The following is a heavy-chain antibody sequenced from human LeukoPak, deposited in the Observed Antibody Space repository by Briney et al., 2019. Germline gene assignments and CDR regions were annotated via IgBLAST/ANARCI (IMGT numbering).Heavy chain of an antibody. CDR3: ARFLRWFDP. CDR1: GGSISSGSYF. V-gene: IGHV4-61*02. CDR2: IFTSGST. Sequence: PSETLSLTCTVSGGSISSGSYFWTWIRQPAGKGLEWIGRIFTSGSTNYNPSLGSRVTISVDTSKNQFSLKLSSVTAADTAVYYCARFLRWFDPWGQGTLVTVSS. J-gene: IGHJ5*02.